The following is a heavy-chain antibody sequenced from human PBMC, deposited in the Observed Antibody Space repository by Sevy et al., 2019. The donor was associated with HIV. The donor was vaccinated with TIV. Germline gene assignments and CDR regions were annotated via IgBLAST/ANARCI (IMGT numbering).Heavy chain of an antibody. V-gene: IGHV3-23*01. CDR2: ISGSGGST. J-gene: IGHJ4*02. CDR3: AKALVRVFYGDSIFFDY. D-gene: IGHD4-17*01. Sequence: GGSLRLSCAASGFSFSNFGMSWVRQAPGKGLEWVLAISGSGGSTFYADSVKGRFIISRDNSENTPYLQMSSLRAEETAVYYCAKALVRVFYGDSIFFDYWGQGTLVTVSS. CDR1: GFSFSNFG.